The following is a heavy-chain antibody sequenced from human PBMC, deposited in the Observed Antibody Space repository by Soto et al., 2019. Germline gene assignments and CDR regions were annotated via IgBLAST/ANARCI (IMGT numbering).Heavy chain of an antibody. Sequence: PGGSLRLSCAASGFTFSSYAMHWVRQAPGKGLEWVAVISYDGSNKYYADSVKGRFTISRDNSKNTLYLQMNSLRAEDTAVYYCARDLDTAIFDYWGQGTLVTVPQ. CDR2: ISYDGSNK. D-gene: IGHD5-18*01. V-gene: IGHV3-30-3*01. CDR3: ARDLDTAIFDY. J-gene: IGHJ4*02. CDR1: GFTFSSYA.